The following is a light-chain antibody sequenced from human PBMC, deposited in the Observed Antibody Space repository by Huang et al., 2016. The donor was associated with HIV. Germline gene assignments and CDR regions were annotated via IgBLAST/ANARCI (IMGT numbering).Light chain of an antibody. CDR1: QSLVHSHGNTY. CDR3: MQGTHWPPT. CDR2: KVS. J-gene: IGKJ1*01. Sequence: DVVMTQSPLSLPVTLGQPASISCRSSQSLVHSHGNTYLNWFQQRPCQSPRRLIYKVSNRDSGVPDRFSGSGSGTDFTLKISRVEAEDVGVYFCMQGTHWPPTFGQGTKVEI. V-gene: IGKV2-30*02.